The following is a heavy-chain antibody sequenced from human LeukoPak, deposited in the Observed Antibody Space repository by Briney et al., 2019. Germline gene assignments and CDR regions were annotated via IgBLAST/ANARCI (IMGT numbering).Heavy chain of an antibody. Sequence: GGSLRLSCAASGFTFSSYAMSWVRQAPGKGLEWVSAISGSGGSTYYADSVKGRFTISRENAKNSLYLQMNSLRAGDTAVYYCARGALNYYYYGMDVWGQGTTVTVSS. V-gene: IGHV3-23*01. CDR2: ISGSGGST. CDR1: GFTFSSYA. J-gene: IGHJ6*02. CDR3: ARGALNYYYYGMDV.